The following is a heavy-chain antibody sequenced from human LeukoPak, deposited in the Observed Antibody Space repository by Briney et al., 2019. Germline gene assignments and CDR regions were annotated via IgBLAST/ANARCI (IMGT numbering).Heavy chain of an antibody. V-gene: IGHV1-18*01. J-gene: IGHJ2*01. D-gene: IGHD6-19*01. CDR1: GYTFTHHG. CDR3: ARDPSNSSGWYQYFDV. CDR2: ISCYNGDT. Sequence: ASVKVSCKASGYTFTHHGIAWVRQAPGQGLEWMGWISCYNGDTIYAQNLQGRVTMTTEKSTSTAYMELRSLRSDDTAVYYCARDPSNSSGWYQYFDVWGRGTLVSVSS.